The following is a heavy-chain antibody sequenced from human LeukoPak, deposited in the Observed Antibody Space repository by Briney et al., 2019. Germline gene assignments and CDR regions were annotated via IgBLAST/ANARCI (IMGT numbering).Heavy chain of an antibody. CDR3: AKARGFCSGNNCYSPFDP. J-gene: IGHJ5*02. CDR1: GSTFSSYA. D-gene: IGHD2-15*01. Sequence: PGGSLRLFGATTGSTFSSYAMSWVRQDSGKGMEWISRNSGSDGSTYYADSVKGRFTISRDNSKNTLYVQMNSLRAEDTAVYYCAKARGFCSGNNCYSPFDPWGQGTLVSVSS. V-gene: IGHV3-23*01. CDR2: NSGSDGST.